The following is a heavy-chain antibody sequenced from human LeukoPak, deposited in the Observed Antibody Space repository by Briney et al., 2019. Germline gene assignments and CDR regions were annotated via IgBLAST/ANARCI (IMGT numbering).Heavy chain of an antibody. CDR2: IWYDGSNK. CDR3: ARGMGIMAVAGRRSFDP. J-gene: IGHJ5*02. Sequence: PGGSLRLSCAASGFTFSSYGMHWVRQAPGKGLEWVAVIWYDGSNKYYADSVKGRFTISRDNSKNTLYLQMNSLRAEDTAVYYCARGMGIMAVAGRRSFDPWGQGTLVTVSS. V-gene: IGHV3-33*01. CDR1: GFTFSSYG. D-gene: IGHD6-19*01.